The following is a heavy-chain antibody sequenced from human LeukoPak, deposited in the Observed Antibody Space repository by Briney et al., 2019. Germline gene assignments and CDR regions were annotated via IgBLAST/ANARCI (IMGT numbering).Heavy chain of an antibody. Sequence: GGSLRLSCAASGFTFSSYSMNWVRQAPGKGLEWVSAISGSGGSTYYADSVKGRFTISRDNSKNTLYLQMNSLRAEDTAVYYCAKDRGLRFPLGPFDYWGQGTLVTVSS. CDR3: AKDRGLRFPLGPFDY. D-gene: IGHD3-3*01. J-gene: IGHJ4*02. CDR1: GFTFSSYS. V-gene: IGHV3-23*01. CDR2: ISGSGGST.